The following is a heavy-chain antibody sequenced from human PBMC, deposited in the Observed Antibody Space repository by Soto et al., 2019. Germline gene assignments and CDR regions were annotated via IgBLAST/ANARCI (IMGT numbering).Heavy chain of an antibody. CDR2: ISSTTNYI. CDR3: ERAPEAINSTFDS. J-gene: IGHJ4*02. CDR1: GFTFSSYI. V-gene: IGHV3-21*06. D-gene: IGHD1-1*01. Sequence: KTGGSLRLSCAASGFTFSSYIMNWFRQAPGKGLEWVSSISSTTNYIYYGDSMKGRFTISRDNAKNSLYLEMNSLRAEDTAVYYCERAPEAINSTFDSWGQGTMVTVSS.